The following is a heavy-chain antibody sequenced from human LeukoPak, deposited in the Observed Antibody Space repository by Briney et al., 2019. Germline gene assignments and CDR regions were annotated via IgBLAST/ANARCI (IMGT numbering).Heavy chain of an antibody. V-gene: IGHV3-30*03. J-gene: IGHJ4*02. D-gene: IGHD3-10*01. CDR1: GFTFSRYG. CDR3: AREITMVRGVFFDY. Sequence: GGSLRLSCAASGFTFSRYGMHWVRQAPGKGLEWVALISYDESNRNYADSVKGRFTISRDNSKNTLYLQMGSLRAEDMAVYYCAREITMVRGVFFDYWGQGTLVTVSP. CDR2: ISYDESNR.